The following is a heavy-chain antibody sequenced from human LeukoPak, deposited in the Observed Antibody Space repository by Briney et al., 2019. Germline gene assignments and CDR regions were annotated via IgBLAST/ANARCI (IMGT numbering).Heavy chain of an antibody. CDR3: APTSRMATITGRAFDV. V-gene: IGHV3-48*01. CDR2: ISSSSSTI. D-gene: IGHD5-24*01. Sequence: PGGSLRLSCAVSGFTFSSYSMNWVRQAPGKGLEWVSYISSSSSTIYYADSVKGRFTISRDNAKNSLYLQMNSLRAEDTAVYYCAPTSRMATITGRAFDVWGKGTTVTVSS. CDR1: GFTFSSYS. J-gene: IGHJ6*04.